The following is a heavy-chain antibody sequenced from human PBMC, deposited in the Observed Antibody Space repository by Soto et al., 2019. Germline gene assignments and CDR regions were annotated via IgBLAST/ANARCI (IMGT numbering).Heavy chain of an antibody. CDR2: IKEDGSEK. Sequence: GGSLRLSCATSGFTFSRNYMSWVRQAPGKGLEWVAHIKEDGSEKYYVDSVKGRFTISRDNAKNTLYLQMNSLRAEDTAVYYCAKDRQYSSSPPLYYYYYMDVWGKGTTVTVSS. D-gene: IGHD6-6*01. V-gene: IGHV3-7*01. J-gene: IGHJ6*03. CDR1: GFTFSRNY. CDR3: AKDRQYSSSPPLYYYYYMDV.